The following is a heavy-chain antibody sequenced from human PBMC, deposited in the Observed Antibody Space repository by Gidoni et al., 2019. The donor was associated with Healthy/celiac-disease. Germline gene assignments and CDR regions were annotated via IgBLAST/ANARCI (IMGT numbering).Heavy chain of an antibody. CDR3: ATLTIFGVASDY. D-gene: IGHD3-3*01. V-gene: IGHV4-39*01. CDR2: IYYSGST. J-gene: IGHJ4*02. Sequence: QLQLQESGPGLVKPSETLSLTCTVSGGSISSSSYYWGWIRQPTGKGLEWIGSIYYSGSTYYNPSLKSRVTISVDTSKNQFSLKLSSVTAADTAVYYCATLTIFGVASDYWGQGTLVTVSS. CDR1: GGSISSSSYY.